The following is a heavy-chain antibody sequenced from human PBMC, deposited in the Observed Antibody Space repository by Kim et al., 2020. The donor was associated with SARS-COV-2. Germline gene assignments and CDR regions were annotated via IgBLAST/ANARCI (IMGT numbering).Heavy chain of an antibody. CDR3: ARDGVVGATPFDY. J-gene: IGHJ4*02. D-gene: IGHD1-26*01. V-gene: IGHV4-39*07. Sequence: YTPSLQGRVTISVDTSKNQFSRKPSSVTAADTAVYYCARDGVVGATPFDYWGQGTLVTVSS.